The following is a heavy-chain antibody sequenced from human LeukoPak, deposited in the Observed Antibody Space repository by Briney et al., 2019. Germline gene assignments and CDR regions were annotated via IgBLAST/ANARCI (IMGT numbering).Heavy chain of an antibody. V-gene: IGHV1-69*06. D-gene: IGHD3-16*02. CDR1: GGTFSSYA. CDR2: IIPIFGTA. J-gene: IGHJ6*03. Sequence: ASVKVSCKASGGTFSSYAISWVRQAPGQGLEWMGGIIPIFGTANYAQKFQGRVTITADKSTSTAYMELSSLRSEDTAVYYCARVRVYDYVWRSYRYEDYYYMDVWGKGTTVTVSS. CDR3: ARVRVYDYVWRSYRYEDYYYMDV.